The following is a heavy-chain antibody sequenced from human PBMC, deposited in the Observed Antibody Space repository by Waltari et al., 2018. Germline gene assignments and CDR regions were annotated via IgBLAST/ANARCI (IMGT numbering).Heavy chain of an antibody. D-gene: IGHD2-15*01. CDR2: IGGSGGST. Sequence: EVYLLESGGGLVQPGGSLRLSCAASGFTFSSYAVSWVRQAPGKGLEWVSGIGGSGGSTYYADSVKGRFTISRDNSKNTLYLQMNSLRAEDTAVYYCAKTKSGPNDAFDIWGQGTKLTVSS. CDR1: GFTFSSYA. J-gene: IGHJ3*02. V-gene: IGHV3-23*01. CDR3: AKTKSGPNDAFDI.